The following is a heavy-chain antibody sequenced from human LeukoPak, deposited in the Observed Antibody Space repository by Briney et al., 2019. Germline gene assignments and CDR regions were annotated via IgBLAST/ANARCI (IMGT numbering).Heavy chain of an antibody. CDR1: GGSFSGYY. Sequence: KPSETLSLTCAVYGGSFSGYYWSWIRQPPGKGLGWIGEINHSGSTNYNPSLKGRVTISVDTSKNQFSLKLSSVTAADTAVYYCARSYYGSGIPGYWGQGTLVTVSS. V-gene: IGHV4-34*01. J-gene: IGHJ4*02. CDR2: INHSGST. CDR3: ARSYYGSGIPGY. D-gene: IGHD3-10*01.